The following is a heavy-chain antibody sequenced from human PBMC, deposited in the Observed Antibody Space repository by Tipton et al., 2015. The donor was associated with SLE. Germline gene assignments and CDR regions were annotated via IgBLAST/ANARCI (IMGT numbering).Heavy chain of an antibody. J-gene: IGHJ4*02. CDR3: TMRRPQVWSFDY. CDR2: VSKSGST. D-gene: IGHD2-2*01. V-gene: IGHV4-31*06. CDR1: GDPISRGIYY. Sequence: TLSLTCTVSGDPISRGIYYWSWIRQHPGKGLEWIGHVSKSGSTSYHPSLSSRITMSLDTSTNQFSLHLESVTAADTAVYYCTMRRPQVWSFDYWGQGNLLTVSS.